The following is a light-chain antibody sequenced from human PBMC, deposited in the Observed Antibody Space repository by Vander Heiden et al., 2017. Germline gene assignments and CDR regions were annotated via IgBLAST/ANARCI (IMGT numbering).Light chain of an antibody. V-gene: IGKV3-15*01. J-gene: IGKJ2*01. CDR2: GAS. Sequence: EIVMTQSPATLSVSPGARATLSCRASQSVSSNLAWYQQKPGQAPRLLIYGASTRATGIPARFSGSGSGTEFTLTISSLQSEDFAVYYCQQYNNWLRNTFGQGTKLEIK. CDR3: QQYNNWLRNT. CDR1: QSVSSN.